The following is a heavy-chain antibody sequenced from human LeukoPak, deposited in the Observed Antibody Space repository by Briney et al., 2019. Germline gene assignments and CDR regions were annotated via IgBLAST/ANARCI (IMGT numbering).Heavy chain of an antibody. CDR2: INPNSGGT. V-gene: IGHV1-2*02. Sequence: GASVKVSCKASGYTFTGYYMHWVRQAPGQGLEWMRWINPNSGGTNYAQKFQGRVTMTRDTSISTAYMELSRLRSDDTAVYYCARSDTTMVRGVITPLGYWGQGTLVTVSS. CDR3: ARSDTTMVRGVITPLGY. D-gene: IGHD3-10*01. CDR1: GYTFTGYY. J-gene: IGHJ4*02.